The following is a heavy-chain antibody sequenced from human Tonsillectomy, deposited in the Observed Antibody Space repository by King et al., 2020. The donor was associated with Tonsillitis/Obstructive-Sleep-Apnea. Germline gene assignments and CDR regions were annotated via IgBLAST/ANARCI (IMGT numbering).Heavy chain of an antibody. CDR3: ARGYRDGSGYYYVLLDY. CDR1: GYTFTDYY. V-gene: IGHV1-2*02. Sequence: QLVQSGAEVKKPGASVKVSCKASGYTFTDYYMHWVRQAPGQGLEWMGWINPNSGGTNYAQNFQGRVTMTRDTSISTAYMELSRLRSDDTAVYYCARGYRDGSGYYYVLLDYWGQGTLVTVSS. D-gene: IGHD3-22*01. J-gene: IGHJ4*02. CDR2: INPNSGGT.